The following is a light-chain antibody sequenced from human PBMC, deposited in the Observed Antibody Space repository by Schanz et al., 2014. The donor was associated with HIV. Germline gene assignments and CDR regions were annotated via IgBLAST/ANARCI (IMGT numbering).Light chain of an antibody. CDR3: CSYTTTSTYV. V-gene: IGLV2-14*03. J-gene: IGLJ1*01. Sequence: QSALTQPASVSGSPGQSISISCTGTSGDVGSYNYVSWYQQHPGKAPKLMIFDVNSRPSGVSSRFSGFKSGNTASLTISGLQAEDEADYYCCSYTTTSTYVFGAGTKLTVL. CDR2: DVN. CDR1: SGDVGSYNY.